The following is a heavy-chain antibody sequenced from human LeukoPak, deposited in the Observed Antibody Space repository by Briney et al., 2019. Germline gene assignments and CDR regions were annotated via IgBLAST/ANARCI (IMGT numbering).Heavy chain of an antibody. Sequence: PGGSLRLSCAASGFTFSSHWMHWVRQAPGKGLEWISYINSGGTIYYADSVKGRFTISRDNAKNSLYLQMNSLRAEDTSVYYCARENTDDAFDIWGQGTMVIVSS. J-gene: IGHJ3*02. CDR3: ARENTDDAFDI. CDR2: INSGGTI. D-gene: IGHD2-8*02. CDR1: GFTFSSHW. V-gene: IGHV3-69-1*02.